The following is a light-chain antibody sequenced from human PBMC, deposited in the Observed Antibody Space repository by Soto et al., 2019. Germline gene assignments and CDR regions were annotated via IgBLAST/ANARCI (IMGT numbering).Light chain of an antibody. Sequence: EIVLTQSPATLSLSPGERATLSCRASQSVRRYLAWYQQKPGQAPRLLIYDASNRATGIPARFSGSGSGTXXXLXXSSLEPEDFAVYHXQQRTNWPLTFGGGTKVEIK. CDR3: QQRTNWPLT. CDR2: DAS. V-gene: IGKV3-11*01. J-gene: IGKJ4*01. CDR1: QSVRRY.